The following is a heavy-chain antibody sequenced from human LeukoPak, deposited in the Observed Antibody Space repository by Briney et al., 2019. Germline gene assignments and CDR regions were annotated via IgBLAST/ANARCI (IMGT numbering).Heavy chain of an antibody. J-gene: IGHJ4*02. V-gene: IGHV3-23*01. CDR2: ISAGGGSI. D-gene: IGHD3-22*01. CDR3: AIMHRYYDGSGYWVQ. Sequence: GGSLRLSCAASEFTFSSHAMSWVRQAPGKGLEWVSAISAGGGSIYYADSVKGRFTISRDNYRSTLYLLMNSLRAEDTAVYYCAIMHRYYDGSGYWVQWGQGTLVTVSS. CDR1: EFTFSSHA.